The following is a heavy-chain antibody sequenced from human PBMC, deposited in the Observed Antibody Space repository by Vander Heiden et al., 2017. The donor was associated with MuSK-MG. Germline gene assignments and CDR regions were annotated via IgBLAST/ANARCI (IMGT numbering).Heavy chain of an antibody. CDR2: IWYDGSNK. Sequence: QVPLVESGVGVVQPGRSLRLSCAASGFTFRSYGMHWVRQAPGKGLEWVAVIWYDGSNKYYADSVKGRFTISRDNSKNTLYLQMNSLRAEDTAVYYCAKATIFGVVTAIDYWGQGTQVTVSS. CDR3: AKATIFGVVTAIDY. V-gene: IGHV3-33*06. D-gene: IGHD3-3*01. CDR1: GFTFRSYG. J-gene: IGHJ4*02.